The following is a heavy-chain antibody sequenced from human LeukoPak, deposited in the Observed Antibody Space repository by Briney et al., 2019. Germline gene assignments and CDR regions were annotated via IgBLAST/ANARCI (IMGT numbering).Heavy chain of an antibody. D-gene: IGHD5-24*01. CDR3: ARYSSGATMIHREVPDAFDI. Sequence: PGGSLRLSCAASGFTVSSNYMSWVRQAPGKGLEWVSVIYSGGSTYYADSVKGRFTISRDNSKNTLYLQMNSLRAEDTAVYYCARYSSGATMIHREVPDAFDIWGQGTMVTVSS. V-gene: IGHV3-66*01. CDR1: GFTVSSNY. J-gene: IGHJ3*02. CDR2: IYSGGST.